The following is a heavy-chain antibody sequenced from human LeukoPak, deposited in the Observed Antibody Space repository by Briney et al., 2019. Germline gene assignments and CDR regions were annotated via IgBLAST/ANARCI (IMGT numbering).Heavy chain of an antibody. CDR1: GFSFSSYG. J-gene: IGHJ4*02. CDR3: AKDHLPGIVVADRDY. CDR2: ITGSGGTT. D-gene: IGHD6-19*01. Sequence: GGSLRLSCAASGFSFSSYGMSWVRQAPGKGLEWISAITGSGGTTYYADSVEGRFTISRDNSKNTVYLQINSLRAEDTAVYYCAKDHLPGIVVADRDYWGQGTLVTVSS. V-gene: IGHV3-23*01.